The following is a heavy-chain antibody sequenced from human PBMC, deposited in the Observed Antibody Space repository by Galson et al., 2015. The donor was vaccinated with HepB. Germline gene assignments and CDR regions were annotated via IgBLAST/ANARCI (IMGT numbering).Heavy chain of an antibody. CDR3: ARDAELRLLEWFRGQYYFDY. CDR1: GYTFTGYY. Sequence: SVKVSCKASGYTFTGYYIHWVRQAPGQGLEWMGRINPNSGGTIFAQKFQGRVTVTRDTSISTASMELSRLTSDDTAVYFCARDAELRLLEWFRGQYYFDYWGQGTLVTVSS. CDR2: INPNSGGT. D-gene: IGHD3-3*01. V-gene: IGHV1-2*02. J-gene: IGHJ4*02.